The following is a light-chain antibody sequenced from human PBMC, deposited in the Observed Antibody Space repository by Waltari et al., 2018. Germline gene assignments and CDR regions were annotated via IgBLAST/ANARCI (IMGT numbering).Light chain of an antibody. J-gene: IGLJ2*01. CDR3: SSYTNTNTIV. Sequence: QSALTQPASVSGSPGQSITISCTGTSNDVGVYNYVSWYQHLPGKAPKLIIYDVSRWPSVVSNRFSGYKSGNTASLTISGLQAEDEADYYCSSYTNTNTIVFGGGTKVTVL. CDR2: DVS. CDR1: SNDVGVYNY. V-gene: IGLV2-14*03.